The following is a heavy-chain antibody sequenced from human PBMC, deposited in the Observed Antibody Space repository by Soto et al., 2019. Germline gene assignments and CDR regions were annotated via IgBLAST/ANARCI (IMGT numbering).Heavy chain of an antibody. Sequence: GGSLSLSCAVSGFTFSNYAMHWVRQAPGKGLERVALISYDGSNKYYADSVKGRFTISRDNSKNTLYLQMNSLRAEDTAVYYCARGLEYTTSSGQEFDPWGQGTLVTVSS. D-gene: IGHD6-6*01. V-gene: IGHV3-30-3*01. CDR2: ISYDGSNK. CDR3: ARGLEYTTSSGQEFDP. J-gene: IGHJ5*02. CDR1: GFTFSNYA.